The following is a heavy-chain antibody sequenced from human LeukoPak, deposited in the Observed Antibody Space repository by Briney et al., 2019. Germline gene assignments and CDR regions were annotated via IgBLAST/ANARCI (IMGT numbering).Heavy chain of an antibody. CDR1: GYTFTGYY. CDR2: INPNSGGT. D-gene: IGHD3-22*01. Sequence: GASVKISCKASGYTFTGYYMHWVRQAPGQGLEWMGWINPNSGGTNYAQKFQGRVTMTRDTSISTAYMELSRLRSDDTAVYYCARTMYYYDSSGQYYYYGMDVWGQGTMVTVSS. CDR3: ARTMYYYDSSGQYYYYGMDV. V-gene: IGHV1-2*02. J-gene: IGHJ6*02.